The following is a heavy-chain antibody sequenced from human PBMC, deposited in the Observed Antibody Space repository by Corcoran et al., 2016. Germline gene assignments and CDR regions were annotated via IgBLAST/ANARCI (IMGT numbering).Heavy chain of an antibody. V-gene: IGHV5-51*01. CDR2: IYPGDSDT. Sequence: EVQLVQSGAEVKKPGESLKISCKGSGYSFTSYWIGWVRQMPGKGLEWMGIIYPGDSDTRSSPSFQGQVTISAAKSISPAYLQWSSLKASYTAMYYCAISSHIVVVPAAIFYYYYGMDVWGQGTTVTVSS. J-gene: IGHJ6*02. CDR1: GYSFTSYW. CDR3: AISSHIVVVPAAIFYYYYGMDV. D-gene: IGHD2-2*01.